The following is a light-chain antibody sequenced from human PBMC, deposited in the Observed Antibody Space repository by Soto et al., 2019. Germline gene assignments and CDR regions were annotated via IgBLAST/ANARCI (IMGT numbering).Light chain of an antibody. V-gene: IGLV2-14*03. CDR3: RSYTSSSTPYV. J-gene: IGLJ1*01. CDR2: EVS. CDR1: SSDVGGYNY. Sequence: QSALTQPASVSGSPGQSITISCTGTSSDVGGYNYVSWYQQHPGKAPKLMIYEVSNRPSGDSDRFSGSKSGNTASLTISGLQAEDEADYYCRSYTSSSTPYVFGSGTKVTVL.